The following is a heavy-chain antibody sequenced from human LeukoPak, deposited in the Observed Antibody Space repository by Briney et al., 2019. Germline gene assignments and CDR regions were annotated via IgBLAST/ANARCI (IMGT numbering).Heavy chain of an antibody. CDR3: ARVWSGYFTRAPDV. J-gene: IGHJ6*04. CDR1: GFTFSSYW. D-gene: IGHD3-3*01. V-gene: IGHV3-48*01. CDR2: ISSSSSTI. Sequence: GGSLRLSCAASGFTFSSYWMNWVRQAPGKGLEWVSYISSSSSTIYYADSVKGRFTISRDNAKNSLYLQMNSLRAEDTAVYYCARVWSGYFTRAPDVWGKGTTVTVSS.